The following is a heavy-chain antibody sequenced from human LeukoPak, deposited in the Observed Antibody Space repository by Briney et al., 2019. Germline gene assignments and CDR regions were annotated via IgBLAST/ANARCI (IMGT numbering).Heavy chain of an antibody. CDR1: GFTFSSYA. J-gene: IGHJ5*02. V-gene: IGHV3-30-3*01. Sequence: GGSLRLSCAASGFTFSSYAMHWVRQAPGKGLEWVAVISYDGSNKYYADSVKGRFTISRDNSKNTLYLQMNSLRAEDTAVYYCARDQGVGAKGDWFDPWGQGTLVTVSS. CDR3: ARDQGVGAKGDWFDP. D-gene: IGHD1-26*01. CDR2: ISYDGSNK.